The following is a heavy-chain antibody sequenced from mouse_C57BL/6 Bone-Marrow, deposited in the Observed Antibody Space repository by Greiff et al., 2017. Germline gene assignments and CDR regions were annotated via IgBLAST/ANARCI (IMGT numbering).Heavy chain of an antibody. V-gene: IGHV1-74*01. Sequence: VQLQQPGAELVKPGASVKVSCKASGYTFTSYWMHWVKQRPGQGLEWIGRIHPSDSDTNYNQKFKGKATLTVDKSSSTAYMQLSSLTSEDSAVYYCFQSYDGYYLAWFAYWGQGTLVTVSA. CDR1: GYTFTSYW. CDR2: IHPSDSDT. D-gene: IGHD2-3*01. CDR3: FQSYDGYYLAWFAY. J-gene: IGHJ3*01.